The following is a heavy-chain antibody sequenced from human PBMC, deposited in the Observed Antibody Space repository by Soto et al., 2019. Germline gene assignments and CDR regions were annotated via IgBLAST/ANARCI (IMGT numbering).Heavy chain of an antibody. V-gene: IGHV3-66*01. Sequence: PGGSLRLSCAASGFTVSSNYMSWVRQAPGKGLEWVSVIYSGGSTYYADSVKGRFTISRDNSKNTLYLQMNSLRAEDTAVYYCARVSLYCSGGSCYSGYFQHWGQGTLVTVSS. CDR1: GFTVSSNY. CDR2: IYSGGST. J-gene: IGHJ1*01. D-gene: IGHD2-15*01. CDR3: ARVSLYCSGGSCYSGYFQH.